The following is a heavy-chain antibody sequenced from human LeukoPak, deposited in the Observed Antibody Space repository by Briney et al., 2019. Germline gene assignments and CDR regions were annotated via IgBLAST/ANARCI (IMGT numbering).Heavy chain of an antibody. Sequence: PGGSLRLSCAASGFTFSSYTMNWVRQAPGKGLEWVAVISYDGSNKYYADSVKGRFTISRDNSKDTLYLQMNSLRAEDTAVYYCAKDTIRGYSYGPVDYWGQGTLVTVSS. CDR3: AKDTIRGYSYGPVDY. V-gene: IGHV3-30*18. J-gene: IGHJ4*02. D-gene: IGHD5-18*01. CDR1: GFTFSSYT. CDR2: ISYDGSNK.